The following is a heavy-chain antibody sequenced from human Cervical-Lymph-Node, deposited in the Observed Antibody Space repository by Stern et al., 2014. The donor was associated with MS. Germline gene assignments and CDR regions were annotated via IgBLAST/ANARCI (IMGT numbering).Heavy chain of an antibody. V-gene: IGHV4-4*02. CDR2: NHHSGRT. CDR1: GGSISSSNW. J-gene: IGHJ4*02. CDR3: ARIRQGISILDY. Sequence: QLQLQESGPGLVKPSGTLSLTCAVSGGSISSSNWWSWVRQPPGKGLEWIGENHHSGRTNYNPSLKSRVTISVNKSKNQFSLKLSSVTAADTAVYYCARIRQGISILDYWGQGTLVTVSS. D-gene: IGHD2-21*01.